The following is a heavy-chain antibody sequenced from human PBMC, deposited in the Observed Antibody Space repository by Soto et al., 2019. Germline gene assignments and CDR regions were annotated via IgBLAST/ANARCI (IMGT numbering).Heavy chain of an antibody. CDR2: ISSSGSTI. CDR1: GFTFSSYE. CDR3: ARIYYYDSSGYLYYYGMDV. D-gene: IGHD3-22*01. Sequence: VGSLRLSCAASGFTFSSYEMNWVRQAPGKGLEWVSYISSSGSTIYYADSVKGRFTISRDNAKNSLYLQMNSLRAEDTAVYYCARIYYYDSSGYLYYYGMDVWGQGTTVTVSS. J-gene: IGHJ6*02. V-gene: IGHV3-48*03.